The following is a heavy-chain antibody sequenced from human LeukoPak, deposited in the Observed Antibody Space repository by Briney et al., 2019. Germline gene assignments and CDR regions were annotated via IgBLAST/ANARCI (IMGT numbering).Heavy chain of an antibody. D-gene: IGHD3-10*01. V-gene: IGHV3-74*01. CDR3: ARDRVYGSGRSDY. Sequence: GGAVRQSCTCTGCTFTRHWRHWVREVAGKGLVWVSRINGEGSGTNHPGSVTGRFTISRDNAKTTLYLQMNSLRVEDTAVYYCARDRVYGSGRSDYWGQGTLVTVSS. J-gene: IGHJ4*02. CDR1: GCTFTRHW. CDR2: INGEGSGT.